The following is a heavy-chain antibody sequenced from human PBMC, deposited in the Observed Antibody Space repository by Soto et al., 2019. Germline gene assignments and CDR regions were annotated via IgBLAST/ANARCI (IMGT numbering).Heavy chain of an antibody. V-gene: IGHV4-34*01. CDR3: ARGRRDAAAAGTQGNWFDP. Sequence: SETLSLTCAVYGGSFSGYYWGWIRQPPGKGLEWIGEINHSGSTNYNPSLKSRVTISVDTSKNQFSLKLSSVTAADTAVYYCARGRRDAAAAGTQGNWFDPWGQGTLVTVSS. CDR2: INHSGST. D-gene: IGHD6-13*01. CDR1: GGSFSGYY. J-gene: IGHJ5*02.